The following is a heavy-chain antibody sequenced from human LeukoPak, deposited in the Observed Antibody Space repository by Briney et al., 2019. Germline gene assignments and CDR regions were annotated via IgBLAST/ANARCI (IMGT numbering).Heavy chain of an antibody. CDR2: IYYSGST. D-gene: IGHD4-4*01. Sequence: SQTLSLTCAVSGGSISSGDYSWSWIRQPPGKGLEWIGYIYYSGSTYYNPSLKSRVTISVDRSKNQFSLKLSSVTAADTAVYYCARYSNYNYFDYWGQGTLVTVSS. CDR3: ARYSNYNYFDY. J-gene: IGHJ4*02. V-gene: IGHV4-30-2*01. CDR1: GGSISSGDYS.